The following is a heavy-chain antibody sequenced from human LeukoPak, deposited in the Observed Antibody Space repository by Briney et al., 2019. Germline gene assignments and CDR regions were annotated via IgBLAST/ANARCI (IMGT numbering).Heavy chain of an antibody. V-gene: IGHV3-23*01. Sequence: YYADSVKGRFTISRDNSKNTLYLQMKSLRAEDTAVYYCAKARGDYWGQGTLVTVSS. D-gene: IGHD3-10*01. CDR3: AKARGDY. J-gene: IGHJ4*02.